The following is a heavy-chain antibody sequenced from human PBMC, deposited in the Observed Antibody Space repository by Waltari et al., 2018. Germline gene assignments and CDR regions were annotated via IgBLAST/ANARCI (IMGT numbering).Heavy chain of an antibody. CDR3: ARGYSSSWYAYYYYGMDV. D-gene: IGHD6-13*01. V-gene: IGHV4-61*02. CDR1: GGSISSGSYY. CDR2: IYTSGST. J-gene: IGHJ6*02. Sequence: QVQLQESGPGLVKPSQTLSLTCTVSGGSISSGSYYWSWIRQPAGKGLEWIGRIYTSGSTNYDPSLKSRVTISVDTSKNQFSLKLSSVTAADTAVYYCARGYSSSWYAYYYYGMDVWGQGTTVTVSS.